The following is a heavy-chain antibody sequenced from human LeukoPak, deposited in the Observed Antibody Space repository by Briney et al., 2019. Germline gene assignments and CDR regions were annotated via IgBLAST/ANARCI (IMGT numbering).Heavy chain of an antibody. V-gene: IGHV1-69*13. D-gene: IGHD2-2*01. CDR1: GGTFSSYA. Sequence: GASVKVSCKASGGTFSSYAISWVRQAPGQGLEWMGGIIPIFGTANYAQKFQGRVTITADVSTSTAYMELSSLRSEDTAVYYCARDLYCSSTSCSWGNWFDPWGQGTLVTVSS. CDR2: IIPIFGTA. CDR3: ARDLYCSSTSCSWGNWFDP. J-gene: IGHJ5*02.